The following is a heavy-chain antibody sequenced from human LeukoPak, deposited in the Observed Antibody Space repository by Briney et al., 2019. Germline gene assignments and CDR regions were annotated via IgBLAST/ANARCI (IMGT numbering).Heavy chain of an antibody. V-gene: IGHV3-23*01. D-gene: IGHD3-10*01. CDR3: ARVARGSGSFLGH. J-gene: IGHJ5*02. CDR1: GFTFSSYA. CDR2: VSGSGDRT. Sequence: SGGSLRLSCAASGFTFSSYAMSWVRQTPGKGLEWVSAVSGSGDRTYYADSVKGRFTISRDSSTNSLYLQMNSLRAEDTAVYYCARVARGSGSFLGHWGQGTLVTVSS.